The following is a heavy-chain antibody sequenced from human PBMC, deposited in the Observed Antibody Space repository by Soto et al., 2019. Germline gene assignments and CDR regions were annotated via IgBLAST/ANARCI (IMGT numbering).Heavy chain of an antibody. CDR3: AREALRYFDWLLYRAAFDI. CDR1: GFTFSSYG. V-gene: IGHV3-33*01. D-gene: IGHD3-9*01. J-gene: IGHJ3*02. CDR2: IWYDGSNK. Sequence: GESLKISCAASGFTFSSYGMHWVRQAPGKGLEWVAVIWYDGSNKYYADSVKGRFTISRDNSKNTLYLQMNSLRAEDTAVYYCAREALRYFDWLLYRAAFDIWGQGTMVTVSS.